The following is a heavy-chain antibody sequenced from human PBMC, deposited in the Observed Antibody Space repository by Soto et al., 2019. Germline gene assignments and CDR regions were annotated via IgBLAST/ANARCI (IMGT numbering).Heavy chain of an antibody. CDR1: GGSISSYC. V-gene: IGHV4-59*01. Sequence: PSETLSLTCTVSGGSISSYCWSWIRQPPGKGQEWIGYIYYSESTNYNPSLKSRVTISVYTSNIQFSLKLSSVTAADMAVYYCAIGGYCSSTSCINFDYWGQGTLVTVSS. CDR2: IYYSEST. CDR3: AIGGYCSSTSCINFDY. D-gene: IGHD2-2*01. J-gene: IGHJ4*02.